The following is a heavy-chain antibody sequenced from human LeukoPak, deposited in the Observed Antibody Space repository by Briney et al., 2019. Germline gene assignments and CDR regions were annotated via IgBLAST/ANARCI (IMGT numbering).Heavy chain of an antibody. J-gene: IGHJ4*02. Sequence: ASVKVSCKASGYTFTNYGMTWVRQAPGQGLEWMGWINTNTGNPTYAQGFTGRFVFSLDTSVSTTYLQISSLKAEDTAVYYCARVLLRFLEGTIDYWGQGALSPSPQ. V-gene: IGHV7-4-1*02. CDR2: INTNTGNP. CDR3: ARVLLRFLEGTIDY. D-gene: IGHD3-3*01. CDR1: GYTFTNYG.